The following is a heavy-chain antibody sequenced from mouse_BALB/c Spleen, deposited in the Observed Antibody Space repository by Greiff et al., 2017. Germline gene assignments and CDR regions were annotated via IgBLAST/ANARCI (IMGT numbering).Heavy chain of an antibody. D-gene: IGHD2-1*01. J-gene: IGHJ2*01. CDR3: ARVGIYYGFDY. V-gene: IGHV5-12-1*01. CDR1: GFAFSSYD. CDR2: ISSGGGST. Sequence: EVHLVESGGGLVKPGGSLKLSCAASGFAFSSYDMSWVRQTPEKRLEWVAYISSGGGSTYYPDTVKGRFTISRDNAKNTLYLQMSSLKSEDTAMYYCARVGIYYGFDYWGQGTTLTVSS.